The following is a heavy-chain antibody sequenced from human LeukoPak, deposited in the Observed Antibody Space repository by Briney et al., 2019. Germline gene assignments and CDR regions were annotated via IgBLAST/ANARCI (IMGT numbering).Heavy chain of an antibody. D-gene: IGHD3-10*02. J-gene: IGHJ6*04. CDR2: ISSSGSTI. CDR1: GFTLSSYE. CDR3: AELGITMIGGV. Sequence: PAGGSLRLSCTASGFTLSSYEMSWIRQAPGKGLEWVSYISSSGSTIYYADSVKGRFTISRDNAKNSLYLQMNSLRAEDTAVYYCAELGITMIGGVWGKGTTVTISS. V-gene: IGHV3-48*03.